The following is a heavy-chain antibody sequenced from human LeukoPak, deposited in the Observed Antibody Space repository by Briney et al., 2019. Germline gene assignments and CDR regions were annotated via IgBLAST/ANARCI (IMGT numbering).Heavy chain of an antibody. D-gene: IGHD3-9*01. CDR3: ARIRYFDWNDAFDI. Sequence: GGSLRLSCAASGFTFSSYSMNWVRQAPGKGLEWVSSISSSSSYIYYADSVKGRFTISRDNAKNSVFLQMNSLRAEDTAVYYCARIRYFDWNDAFDIWGQGTMVTVSS. J-gene: IGHJ3*02. CDR1: GFTFSSYS. CDR2: ISSSSSYI. V-gene: IGHV3-21*01.